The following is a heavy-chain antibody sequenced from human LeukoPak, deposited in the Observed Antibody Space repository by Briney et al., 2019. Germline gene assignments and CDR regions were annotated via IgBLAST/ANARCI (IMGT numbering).Heavy chain of an antibody. J-gene: IGHJ4*02. V-gene: IGHV1-18*01. CDR3: ARDEYRFGESPIED. CDR2: ISAYNGNT. D-gene: IGHD3-10*01. CDR1: GYTFTSYG. Sequence: GASAKVSCKASGYTFTSYGISWVRQAPGQGLEWMGWISAYNGNTNYAQKLQGRVTMTTDTSTSTAYMELRSLRSDDTAVYYCARDEYRFGESPIEDWGQGTLVTVSS.